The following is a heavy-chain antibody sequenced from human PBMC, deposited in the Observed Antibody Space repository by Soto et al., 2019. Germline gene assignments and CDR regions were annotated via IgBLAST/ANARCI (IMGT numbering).Heavy chain of an antibody. V-gene: IGHV4-34*01. CDR3: ARGRRRRDFWSGYRYYYMDV. J-gene: IGHJ6*03. CDR2: INHSGST. CDR1: GGSFSGYY. D-gene: IGHD3-3*01. Sequence: QVQLQQWGAGLLKPSETLSLTCAVYGGSFSGYYWSWIRQPPGKGLEWIGEINHSGSTNYNPSLKSRVTISVDTSKNQFSLKLSSVTAADTAVYYCARGRRRRDFWSGYRYYYMDVWGKGTTATVSS.